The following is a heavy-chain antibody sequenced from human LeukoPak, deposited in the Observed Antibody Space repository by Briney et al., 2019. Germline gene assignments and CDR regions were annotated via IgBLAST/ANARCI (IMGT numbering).Heavy chain of an antibody. Sequence: GGSLRLSCAASGFTFSDYYMSWIRQAPGKGLEWVSYISSSGSTIYYADSVKGRFTIFRDNAKNSLYLQMNSLRAEDTAVYYCARDWPISSTSCSPGDYWGQGTLVTVSS. CDR2: ISSSGSTI. J-gene: IGHJ4*02. CDR3: ARDWPISSTSCSPGDY. CDR1: GFTFSDYY. D-gene: IGHD2-2*01. V-gene: IGHV3-11*01.